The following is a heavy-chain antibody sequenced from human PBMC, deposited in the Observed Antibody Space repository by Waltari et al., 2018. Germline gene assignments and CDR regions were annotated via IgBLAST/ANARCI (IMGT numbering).Heavy chain of an antibody. V-gene: IGHV1-69*01. CDR3: ATQRWLQLPYWFDP. CDR2: VIPIFGKA. Sequence: QVQLVQSGAEVKKPGSSVKVSCKASGGTFSSYAISWVRQAPGQGLEWLGGVIPIFGKANDAQKFQGRVTMTADESTSTAYMELSSLRSEDTAVYYCATQRWLQLPYWFDPWGQGTLVTVSS. D-gene: IGHD5-12*01. J-gene: IGHJ5*02. CDR1: GGTFSSYA.